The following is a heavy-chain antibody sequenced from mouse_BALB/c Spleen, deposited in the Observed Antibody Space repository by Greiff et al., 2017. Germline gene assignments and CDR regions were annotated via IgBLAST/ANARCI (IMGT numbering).Heavy chain of an antibody. CDR2: INPSGGYT. D-gene: IGHD5-1-1*01. CDR3: ARWVIERDNTLYAY. V-gene: IGHV1-4*02. J-gene: IGHJ3*01. Sequence: VQLQQPAAELARPGASVKMSCKASGYTFTSYTMHWVKQRPGQGLEWIGYINPSGGYTEYNQKFKDKTTLTADKSSSTAYMQLSSLTSEDSAVYDCARWVIERDNTLYAYWGQGTLVTVSA. CDR1: GYTFTSYT.